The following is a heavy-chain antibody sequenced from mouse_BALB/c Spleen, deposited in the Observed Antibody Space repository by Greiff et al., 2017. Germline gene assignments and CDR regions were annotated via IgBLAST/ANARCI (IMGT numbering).Heavy chain of an antibody. CDR2: INPGSGGT. CDR3: AREDTTADY. J-gene: IGHJ2*01. V-gene: IGHV1-54*03. Sequence: VKLQESGAELVRPGTSVKVSCKASGYAFTNYLIEWVKQRPGQGLEWIGVINPGSGGTNYNEKFKGKATLTADKSSSTAYMQLSSLTSDDSAVYFCAREDTTADYWGQGTTLTVSS. CDR1: GYAFTNYL. D-gene: IGHD1-2*01.